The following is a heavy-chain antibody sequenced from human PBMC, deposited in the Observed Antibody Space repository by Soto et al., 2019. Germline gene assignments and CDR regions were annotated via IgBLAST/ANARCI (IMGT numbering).Heavy chain of an antibody. V-gene: IGHV1-69*01. CDR1: GGTFSSYA. CDR2: IIPIFGTA. J-gene: IGHJ5*02. CDR3: ARALLPPNPEKHGADWFDP. Sequence: QVQLVQSGAEVKKPGSSVKVSCKASGGTFSSYAISWVRQAPGQGLEWMGGIIPIFGTANYAQKFQGRVTITADESTRTAYMELSSLRSEDTAVHYCARALLPPNPEKHGADWFDPGVQGTLVTVSS. D-gene: IGHD1-26*01.